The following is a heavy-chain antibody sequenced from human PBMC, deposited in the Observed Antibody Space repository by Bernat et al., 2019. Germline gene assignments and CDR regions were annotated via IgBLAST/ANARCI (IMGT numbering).Heavy chain of an antibody. J-gene: IGHJ4*02. CDR2: INAGNGNT. D-gene: IGHD6-13*01. CDR1: GYTFTSYA. CDR3: ARVRGRGYGSSWQVFDY. V-gene: IGHV1-3*01. Sequence: QVQLVQSGAEVKKPGASVKVSCKASGYTFTSYAMHWVRQAPGQRLEWMGWINAGNGNTKYSQKFQGRVTITRDTYASTAYMELSSLRSEDTAVYYCARVRGRGYGSSWQVFDYWGQGTLVTVP.